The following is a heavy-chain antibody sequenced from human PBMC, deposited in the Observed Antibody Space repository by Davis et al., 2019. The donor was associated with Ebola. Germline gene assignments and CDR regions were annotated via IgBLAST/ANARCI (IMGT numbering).Heavy chain of an antibody. CDR1: GFTFSSYW. V-gene: IGHV3-74*01. J-gene: IGHJ6*03. CDR2: INSDGSST. CDR3: AKGDRMDV. Sequence: GESLKISCAASGFTFSSYWMHWVRQAPGKGLVWVSRINSDGSSTSYAESVKGRFTISRDNAKITVYLQMNSLRAEDTAVYYCAKGDRMDVWGKGTTVTVSS.